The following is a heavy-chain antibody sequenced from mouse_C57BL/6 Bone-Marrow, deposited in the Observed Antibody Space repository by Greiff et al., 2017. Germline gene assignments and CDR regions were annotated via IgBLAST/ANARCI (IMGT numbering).Heavy chain of an antibody. J-gene: IGHJ2*01. V-gene: IGHV1-81*01. CDR2: IYPRSGNT. CDR1: GYTFTSYG. CDR3: ARERLTYYYGSINY. Sequence: VQLQQSGAELARPGASVKLSCKASGYTFTSYGIRWVKQRTGQGLEWIGEIYPRSGNTYYNEKFKGKATLTADKSSSTAYMELRSLTSEDSAVYFGARERLTYYYGSINYWGQGTTLTVSS. D-gene: IGHD1-1*01.